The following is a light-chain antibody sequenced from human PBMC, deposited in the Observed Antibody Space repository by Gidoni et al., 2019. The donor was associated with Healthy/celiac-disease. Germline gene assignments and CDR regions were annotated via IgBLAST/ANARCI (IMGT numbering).Light chain of an antibody. Sequence: DIQMTQSPSTLSASVGDRVTITCRASQSISSWLAWYQQKPGKAPKLLIYKASSLESGVPSRFSGSGSGTEFTLTISSLQPDDFATYYCQQYNSYPRTFXXXTKVEIK. V-gene: IGKV1-5*03. J-gene: IGKJ1*01. CDR1: QSISSW. CDR3: QQYNSYPRT. CDR2: KAS.